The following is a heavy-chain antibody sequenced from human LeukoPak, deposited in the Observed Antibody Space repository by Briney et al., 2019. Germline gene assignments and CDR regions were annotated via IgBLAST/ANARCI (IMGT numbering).Heavy chain of an antibody. CDR1: GGSISSYY. CDR2: IYTSGST. Sequence: SETLSLTCTVSGGSISSYYWSWIRQPAGKGLEWIGRIYTSGSTNYNPSLKSRVTMSVDTSKNQFSLKLSSVTAADTAVYYCASDPISIAAAGSFDYWGQGTLATVSS. CDR3: ASDPISIAAAGSFDY. V-gene: IGHV4-4*07. J-gene: IGHJ4*02. D-gene: IGHD6-13*01.